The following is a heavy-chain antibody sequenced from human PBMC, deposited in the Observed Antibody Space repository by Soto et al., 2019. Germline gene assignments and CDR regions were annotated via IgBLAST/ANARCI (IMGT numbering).Heavy chain of an antibody. CDR1: GYTFISYG. J-gene: IGHJ4*02. CDR3: AAVLPSGWFGESNLDDY. CDR2: IITYNGKT. V-gene: IGHV1-18*01. Sequence: ASVKVSCKASGYTFISYGIAWVRQAPGQGLEWIGWIITYNGKTNYAQKFQDRVTMTRDTSTSTAYMELSSLRSEDTAVYYCAAVLPSGWFGESNLDDYWGQGTLVTVSS. D-gene: IGHD3-10*01.